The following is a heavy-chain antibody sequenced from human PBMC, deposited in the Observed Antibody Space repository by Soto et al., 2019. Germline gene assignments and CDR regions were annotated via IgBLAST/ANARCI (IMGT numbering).Heavy chain of an antibody. CDR1: GFTFSSYG. CDR3: ARDLYDIVVVPAAIPAFDI. Sequence: QVQLVESGGGVVQPGRSLRLSCAASGFTFSSYGMHWVRQAPGKGLEWVAVIWYDGSNKYYADSVKGRFTISRDNSKNTLNLQMNSLRAEDTAVYYCARDLYDIVVVPAAIPAFDIWGQGTMVTVSS. J-gene: IGHJ3*02. V-gene: IGHV3-33*01. CDR2: IWYDGSNK. D-gene: IGHD2-2*02.